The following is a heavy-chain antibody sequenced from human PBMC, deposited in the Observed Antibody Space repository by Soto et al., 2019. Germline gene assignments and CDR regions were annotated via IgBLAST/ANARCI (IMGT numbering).Heavy chain of an antibody. CDR3: ARDSRFVVVVAAAAYFDY. CDR2: ISAYNGNT. V-gene: IGHV1-18*01. Sequence: SVEVSFKASCYTFTSYGISWVRRAPGQGLEWMGWISAYNGNTNYAQKLQGRVTMTTDTSTSTAYMELRSLRSDDTAVYYCARDSRFVVVVAAAAYFDYWGQGTLVTVSS. J-gene: IGHJ4*02. D-gene: IGHD2-15*01. CDR1: CYTFTSYG.